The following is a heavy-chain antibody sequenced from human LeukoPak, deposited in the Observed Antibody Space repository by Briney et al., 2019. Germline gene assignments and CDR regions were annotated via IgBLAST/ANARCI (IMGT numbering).Heavy chain of an antibody. CDR3: ARGRTVTTFTFDYFDY. J-gene: IGHJ4*02. CDR1: GGTFSSYA. CDR2: IIPLFGTA. V-gene: IGHV1-69*05. Sequence: GSSVKVSCKASGGTFSSYAISWVRQAPGQGLEWMGGIIPLFGTATHAQKFQGRVTITTDESTSAAYMELSSLRSEDTAVYYCARGRTVTTFTFDYFDYWGQGTLVTVSS. D-gene: IGHD4-11*01.